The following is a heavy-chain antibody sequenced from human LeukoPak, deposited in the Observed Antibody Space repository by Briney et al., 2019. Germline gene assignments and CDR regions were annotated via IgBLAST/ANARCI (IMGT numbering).Heavy chain of an antibody. Sequence: ASVKVSCKASGYTFTSYDINWVRQATGQGLEWMGWMNPNSGNTGYAQKFQGRATMTRNTSISTAYMELSSLRSEDTAVYYCARGGANYYDFWSGSGGMDVWGQGTTVTVSS. CDR2: MNPNSGNT. J-gene: IGHJ6*02. D-gene: IGHD3-3*01. CDR3: ARGGANYYDFWSGSGGMDV. CDR1: GYTFTSYD. V-gene: IGHV1-8*01.